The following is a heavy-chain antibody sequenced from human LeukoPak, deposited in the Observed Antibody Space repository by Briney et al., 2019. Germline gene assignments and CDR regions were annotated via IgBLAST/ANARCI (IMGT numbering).Heavy chain of an antibody. V-gene: IGHV3-30*07. D-gene: IGHD5/OR15-5a*01. Sequence: PGGSLRLSCAASGFTLSSYAMHWVRQAPGKGLEWVAVISYDGSNKYYADSVKGRFTISRDNSKNTLYLQMDSLRVEDTAVYYCAREGVSVYDERGVDYWGQGTLVTVSS. J-gene: IGHJ4*02. CDR1: GFTLSSYA. CDR2: ISYDGSNK. CDR3: AREGVSVYDERGVDY.